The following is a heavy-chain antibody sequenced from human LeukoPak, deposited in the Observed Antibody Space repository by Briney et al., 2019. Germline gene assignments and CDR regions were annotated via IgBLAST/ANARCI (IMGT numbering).Heavy chain of an antibody. V-gene: IGHV3-7*01. CDR2: INQEETET. J-gene: IGHJ2*01. D-gene: IGHD3-16*01. CDR3: AKEGGWGNWYFDL. CDR1: GFSFMSYW. Sequence: PGGSLRLSCEASGFSFMSYWMAWVRQAPGKGLEWVANINQEETETHYVDSVKGRFTISRDTAKKSLYLQMNSLRAEDTAVYYCAKEGGWGNWYFDLWRRGALVTVSS.